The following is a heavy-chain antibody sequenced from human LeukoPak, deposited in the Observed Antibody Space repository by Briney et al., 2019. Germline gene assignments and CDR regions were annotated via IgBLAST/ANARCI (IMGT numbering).Heavy chain of an antibody. D-gene: IGHD3-3*01. J-gene: IGHJ6*02. Sequence: PSETLSLTCAVYGGSFSGYYWSWIRQPPGKGLEWIGEINHSGSTNYNPSLKSRVTISVDTSKNQFSLKLSSVTAADTAVYYCARHTYDFWSGHTSYGMDVWGQGTTVTVPS. CDR1: GGSFSGYY. CDR2: INHSGST. CDR3: ARHTYDFWSGHTSYGMDV. V-gene: IGHV4-34*01.